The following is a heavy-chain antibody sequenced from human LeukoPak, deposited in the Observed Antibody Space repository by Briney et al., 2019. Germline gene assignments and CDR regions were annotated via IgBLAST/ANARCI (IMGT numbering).Heavy chain of an antibody. V-gene: IGHV3-23*01. CDR3: ATISGNFDYLDY. J-gene: IGHJ4*02. D-gene: IGHD1-26*01. Sequence: GGSLRLSCAASGFDFSNQAMSWVRQAPGKGLEWVSGISGGGGATYSADSVKGRFTISRDNSKNTMYLQMKSLRVEDTALYYCATISGNFDYLDYWGQGTLVTVST. CDR2: ISGGGGAT. CDR1: GFDFSNQA.